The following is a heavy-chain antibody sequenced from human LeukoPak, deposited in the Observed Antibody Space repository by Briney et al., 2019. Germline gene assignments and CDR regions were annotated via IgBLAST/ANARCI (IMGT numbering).Heavy chain of an antibody. J-gene: IGHJ5*02. Sequence: PSETLSLTCTVSGGSISNYYWSWIRQPPGKGLEWIGYIFYTGSINYNPSLRGRVTISVDTSKSQFSLRLSSVTAADTAVYYCARSPPWFDPWGQGTLVTVSS. V-gene: IGHV4-59*08. CDR1: GGSISNYY. CDR2: IFYTGSI. CDR3: ARSPPWFDP.